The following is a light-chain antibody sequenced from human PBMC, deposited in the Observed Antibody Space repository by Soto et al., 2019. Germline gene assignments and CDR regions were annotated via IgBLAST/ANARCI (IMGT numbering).Light chain of an antibody. CDR1: SSDVGAYNY. J-gene: IGLJ2*01. Sequence: QSVLTQPPSASGSPGQSVTISCTGTSSDVGAYNYVSWYQQHPGKAPKVMIYEVSKRPSGVPDRFSGSKSGNTASLTVSGLQAEDEADYYCRSYAGSNNHVVFGGGTQLTVL. CDR2: EVS. V-gene: IGLV2-8*01. CDR3: RSYAGSNNHVV.